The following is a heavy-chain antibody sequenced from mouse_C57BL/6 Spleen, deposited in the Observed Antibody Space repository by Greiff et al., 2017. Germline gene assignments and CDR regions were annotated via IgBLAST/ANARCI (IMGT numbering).Heavy chain of an antibody. Sequence: QVQLKQSGPGLVQPSQSLSISCTVSGFSLTSYGVHWVRQSPGKGLEWLVVLWSGGSTDYNAAFIASLSISKDNSKSQVFFKMNSLLADDTAIYYCARSFPANWGSSWFAYWGQGTLVTVSA. CDR1: GFSLTSYG. CDR3: ARSFPANWGSSWFAY. J-gene: IGHJ3*01. CDR2: LWSGGST. D-gene: IGHD4-1*01. V-gene: IGHV2-2*01.